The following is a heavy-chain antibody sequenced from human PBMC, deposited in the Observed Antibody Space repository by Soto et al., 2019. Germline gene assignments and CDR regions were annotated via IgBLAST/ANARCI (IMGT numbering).Heavy chain of an antibody. Sequence: EVQLLESGGGLVQPGGSLRLSCAASGFTFSSYAMSWVRQAPGKGLEWVSAISGSGGSTYYADSVKGRFTISRDNSKNTLYLQMNSLRAEDTAVYYCAKGPLYDSSGYWGLDYWGQGTLVTVSS. D-gene: IGHD3-22*01. V-gene: IGHV3-23*01. CDR2: ISGSGGST. CDR1: GFTFSSYA. J-gene: IGHJ4*02. CDR3: AKGPLYDSSGYWGLDY.